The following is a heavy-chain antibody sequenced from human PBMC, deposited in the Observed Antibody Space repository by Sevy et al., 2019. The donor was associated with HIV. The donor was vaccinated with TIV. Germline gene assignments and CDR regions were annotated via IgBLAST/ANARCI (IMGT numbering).Heavy chain of an antibody. CDR3: AREGCNRPHDY. CDR2: LSFGCGKI. CDR1: GFAFYDYS. D-gene: IGHD2-8*01. J-gene: IGHJ4*02. V-gene: IGHV3-23*01. Sequence: GGSLRLSCAASGFAFYDYSMSWIRQAPGKGLEWVATLSFGCGKINYADSVKGRFTTSRANSKNSFYLQMDNLRVEDTAVYYCAREGCNRPHDYWGQGTRVTVSS.